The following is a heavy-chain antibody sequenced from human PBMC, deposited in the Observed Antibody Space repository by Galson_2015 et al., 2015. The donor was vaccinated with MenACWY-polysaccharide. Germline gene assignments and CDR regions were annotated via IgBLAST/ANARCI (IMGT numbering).Heavy chain of an antibody. CDR2: IQYDGSKI. D-gene: IGHD2-15*01. V-gene: IGHV3-33*01. Sequence: SLRLSCAASGSRFSHSGMHWVRQAPGKGLEWVAVIQYDGSKIVYADSVKGRFTNSRDNSKNTLFLEMNSLGAEDTAVYYCAREGSRIVFHAFDTWGQGTMVTVSS. J-gene: IGHJ3*02. CDR1: GSRFSHSG. CDR3: AREGSRIVFHAFDT.